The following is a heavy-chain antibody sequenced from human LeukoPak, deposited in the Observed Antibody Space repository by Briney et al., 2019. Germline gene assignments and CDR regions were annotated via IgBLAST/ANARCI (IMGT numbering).Heavy chain of an antibody. J-gene: IGHJ5*02. V-gene: IGHV4-59*11. CDR1: GGSISSHY. CDR3: ARSPSTTGTTGWFDP. Sequence: SETLSLTCTVSGGSISSHYRSWIRQPPGKGLEWIGYIYYSGSTNYNPSLKSRVTISVDTSKNQFSLKLSSVTAADTAVYYCARSPSTTGTTGWFDPWGQGTLVTVSS. D-gene: IGHD1-1*01. CDR2: IYYSGST.